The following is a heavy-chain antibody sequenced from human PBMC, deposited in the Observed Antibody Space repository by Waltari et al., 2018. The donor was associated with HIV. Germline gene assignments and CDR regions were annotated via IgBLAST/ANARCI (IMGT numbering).Heavy chain of an antibody. CDR1: GGSFSGYY. J-gene: IGHJ6*02. V-gene: IGHV4-34*01. D-gene: IGHD2-2*02. CDR2: INHSGST. Sequence: QVQLQQWGAGLLKPSETLSLTCAVYGGSFSGYYWSWIRQPPGKGLEWIGEINHSGSTNYNPSLKSRVTISVDTSKNQFSLKLSSVTAADTAVYYCARGHRSVVPAAIRPLYYYGMDVWGQGTTVTVSS. CDR3: ARGHRSVVPAAIRPLYYYGMDV.